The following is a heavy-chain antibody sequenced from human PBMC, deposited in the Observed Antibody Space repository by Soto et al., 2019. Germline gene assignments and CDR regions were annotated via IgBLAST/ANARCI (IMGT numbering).Heavy chain of an antibody. CDR3: ARGLWNDGSQY. J-gene: IGHJ1*01. V-gene: IGHV4-38-2*01. CDR1: GEYISNGYY. Sequence: PSETLSLTCAVSGEYISNGYYWAWIRQPPGKWLEWIGYVHHTGSTTYNPSLKTRVNISIDRPNNQFFLTLTSATAADSAVYYCARGLWNDGSQYWGRGLLVPVSS. D-gene: IGHD1-1*01. CDR2: VHHTGST.